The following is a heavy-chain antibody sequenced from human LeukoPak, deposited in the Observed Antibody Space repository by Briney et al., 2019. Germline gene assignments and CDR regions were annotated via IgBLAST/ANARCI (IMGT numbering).Heavy chain of an antibody. CDR3: ARVSHYYDSSGYSPFDY. J-gene: IGHJ4*02. Sequence: GGSLRLSCAASGFTFSNYAMSWVRQAPGKGLEWVSTLSGTGGSTYYADSVKGRFTISRDNSKNTLYLQMNSLRAEDTAVYYCARVSHYYDSSGYSPFDYWGQGTLVTVSS. CDR1: GFTFSNYA. CDR2: LSGTGGST. V-gene: IGHV3-23*01. D-gene: IGHD3-22*01.